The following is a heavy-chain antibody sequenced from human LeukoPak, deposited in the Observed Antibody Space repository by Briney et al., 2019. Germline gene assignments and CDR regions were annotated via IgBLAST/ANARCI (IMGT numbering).Heavy chain of an antibody. J-gene: IGHJ4*02. CDR1: GGSISSYY. CDR3: ARGISSSWVDY. CDR2: IYYSGST. V-gene: IGHV4-59*01. D-gene: IGHD6-13*01. Sequence: TSETLSLTCTVSGGSISSYYWSWIRQPPGKGLEWIGYIYYSGSTNYNPSLKSRVTISVDTSKNQFSLKLSSVTAADTAVYHCARGISSSWVDYWGQGTLVTVSS.